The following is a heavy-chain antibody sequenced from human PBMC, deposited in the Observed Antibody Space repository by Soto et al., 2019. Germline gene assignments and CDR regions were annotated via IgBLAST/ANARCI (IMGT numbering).Heavy chain of an antibody. CDR1: GGSFSGYY. D-gene: IGHD1-26*01. CDR2: VNHSGST. V-gene: IGHV4-34*01. J-gene: IGHJ5*01. Sequence: SETLSLTCAVYGGSFSGYYWSWIRQPPGKGLEWIGEVNHSGSTNYNPSLKSRVTISVDTSKNQFSLKLSSVTAEDTAVYYCVRLIGNSWLDFWGQGTLVTVSS. CDR3: VRLIGNSWLDF.